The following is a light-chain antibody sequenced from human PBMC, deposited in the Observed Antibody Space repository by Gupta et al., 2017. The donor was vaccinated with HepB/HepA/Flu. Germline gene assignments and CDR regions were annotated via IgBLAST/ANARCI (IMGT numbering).Light chain of an antibody. Sequence: QSALTQPASVSGSPGQSLTISCTGTSRDVGDYHYVSCYQHPPGKAPNLLIYDVSLRPSGVSHRFSGSKSGTTASLTSSGLQTDEEADYYCHSETRSSNMGVFGTGTKVTVL. CDR1: SRDVGDYHY. V-gene: IGLV2-14*03. CDR3: HSETRSSNMGV. CDR2: DVS. J-gene: IGLJ1*01.